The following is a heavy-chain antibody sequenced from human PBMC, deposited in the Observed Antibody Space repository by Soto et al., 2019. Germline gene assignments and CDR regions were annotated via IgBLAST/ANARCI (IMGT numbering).Heavy chain of an antibody. CDR1: EFTFSSYW. Sequence: GGSLRLSCTASEFTFSSYWMSWVRQAPGKGLEWVANINEDGSEKYSVDSVKGRFTISRDNAKNSLYLQMNSLRAEDTAVYYCATDILTGFYDYWGQGTLVTVSS. CDR2: INEDGSEK. D-gene: IGHD3-9*01. CDR3: ATDILTGFYDY. V-gene: IGHV3-7*01. J-gene: IGHJ4*02.